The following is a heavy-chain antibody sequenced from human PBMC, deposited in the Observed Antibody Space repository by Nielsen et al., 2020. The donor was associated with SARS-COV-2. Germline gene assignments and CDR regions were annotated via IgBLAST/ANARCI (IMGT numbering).Heavy chain of an antibody. V-gene: IGHV4-30-4*01. Sequence: SETLSLTCTVSGGSISSGDYYWSWIRQPPGKGLEWIGYIYYSGSTYYNPSLKSRVTISVDTSKNQFSLKLSSVTAADTALYYCARERVGGITIFGVVTRYGMDVWGQETTVTVSS. J-gene: IGHJ6*02. CDR1: GGSISSGDYY. D-gene: IGHD3-3*01. CDR3: ARERVGGITIFGVVTRYGMDV. CDR2: IYYSGST.